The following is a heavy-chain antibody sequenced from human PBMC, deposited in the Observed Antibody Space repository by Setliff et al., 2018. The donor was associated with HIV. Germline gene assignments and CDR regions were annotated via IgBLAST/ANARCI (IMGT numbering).Heavy chain of an antibody. V-gene: IGHV3-48*01. J-gene: IGHJ4*02. D-gene: IGHD6-6*01. CDR1: GFTFSNYR. Sequence: GGSLRLSCAASGFTFSNYRMNWVRQAPGKGLEWLSYISSSGTTIRYADSVKGRFTISRDNAQKSLYLQMNSLRAEDTAVYYCARDGLEGDIAGRQRTYAFGYWGQGTLVTVSS. CDR2: ISSSGTTI. CDR3: ARDGLEGDIAGRQRTYAFGY.